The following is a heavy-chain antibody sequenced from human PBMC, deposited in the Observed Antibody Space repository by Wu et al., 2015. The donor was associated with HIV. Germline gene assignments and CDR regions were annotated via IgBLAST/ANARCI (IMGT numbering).Heavy chain of an antibody. J-gene: IGHJ4*02. D-gene: IGHD6-19*01. Sequence: QVQLVQSGAEVKKPGASVKVSCKASGYTFTSYYMHWVRQAPGQGLEWMGIINPIGGSTRVAQKFQGRLTLTEDPSTNTLYMELSSLRSEDTAVYYCARDFGPYGRIAVTHFGYWGQGTLVIVSP. V-gene: IGHV1-46*01. CDR1: GYTFTSYY. CDR2: INPIGGST. CDR3: ARDFGPYGRIAVTHFGY.